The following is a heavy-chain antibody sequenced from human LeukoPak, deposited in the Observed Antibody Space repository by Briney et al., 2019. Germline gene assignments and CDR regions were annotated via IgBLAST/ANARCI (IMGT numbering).Heavy chain of an antibody. Sequence: GGSLRLSCAASGFTFSSYAMSWVRQAPGKGLEWVSAISGSGGGTYYADSVKGRFTISRDNSKNTLYLQMNSLRAEDTAVYYCAKAYSGSYSYFDYWGQGTLVTVSS. CDR3: AKAYSGSYSYFDY. CDR2: ISGSGGGT. V-gene: IGHV3-23*01. D-gene: IGHD1-26*01. CDR1: GFTFSSYA. J-gene: IGHJ4*02.